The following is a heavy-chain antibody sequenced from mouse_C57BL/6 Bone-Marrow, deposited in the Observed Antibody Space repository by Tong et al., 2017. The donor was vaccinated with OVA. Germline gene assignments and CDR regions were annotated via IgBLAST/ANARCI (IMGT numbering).Heavy chain of an antibody. CDR2: ICDVGST. J-gene: IGHJ3*01. Sequence: VQLQESGPGLVAPSQSLSITCTVSGFSLTSYGVDWVRQSPGKGLEWLGVICDVGSTNYNSALKYRLSISKDNSKMQVYLKMNGLQADDSAMYYCASDRGTVVATPYWGQGTLVTVSA. D-gene: IGHD1-1*01. CDR3: ASDRGTVVATPY. CDR1: GFSLTSYG. V-gene: IGHV2-6*01.